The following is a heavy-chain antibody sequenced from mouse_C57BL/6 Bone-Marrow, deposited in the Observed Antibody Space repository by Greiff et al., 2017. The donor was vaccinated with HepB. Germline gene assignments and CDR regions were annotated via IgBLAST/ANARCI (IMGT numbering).Heavy chain of an antibody. Sequence: QVQLQQSGAELVRPGTSVKVSCKASGYAFTNYLIEWVKQRPGQGLEWIGVINPGSGGTNYNEKFKGKATLTADQSSSTAYMQLSSLTSEDSAVYFCAREGGDYDAWFAYWGQGTLVTVSA. J-gene: IGHJ3*01. CDR2: INPGSGGT. V-gene: IGHV1-54*01. CDR3: AREGGDYDAWFAY. D-gene: IGHD2-4*01. CDR1: GYAFTNYL.